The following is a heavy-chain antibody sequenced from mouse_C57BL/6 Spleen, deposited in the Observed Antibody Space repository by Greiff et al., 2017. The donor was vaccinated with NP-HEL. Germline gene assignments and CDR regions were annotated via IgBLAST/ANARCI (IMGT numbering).Heavy chain of an antibody. J-gene: IGHJ2*01. V-gene: IGHV1-26*01. CDR2: INPNNGGT. Sequence: EVQLQQSGPELVKPGASVKISCKASGYTFTDYYMNWVKQSHGKSLEWIGDINPNNGGTSYNQKFKGKATLTVDKSSSTAYMELRSLTSEDSAVYCCARSTVDGGWGQGTTLTVSS. D-gene: IGHD1-1*01. CDR3: ARSTVDGG. CDR1: GYTFTDYY.